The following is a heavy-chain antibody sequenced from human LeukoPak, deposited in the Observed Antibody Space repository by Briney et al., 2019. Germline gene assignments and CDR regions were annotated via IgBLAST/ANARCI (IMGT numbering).Heavy chain of an antibody. Sequence: GGSLRLSCAASGFTFSTYGIHWARQAPGKGLEWVAFIRYDGSKTHYADSVKGRFTISRDNSKNMVYLQMNSLRAEDTAVYYCARLRYYGMDVWGQGTTVTVSS. CDR1: GFTFSTYG. CDR3: ARLRYYGMDV. CDR2: IRYDGSKT. J-gene: IGHJ6*02. V-gene: IGHV3-30*02. D-gene: IGHD2-15*01.